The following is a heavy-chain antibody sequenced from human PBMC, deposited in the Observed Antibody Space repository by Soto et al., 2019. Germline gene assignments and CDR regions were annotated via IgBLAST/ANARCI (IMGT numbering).Heavy chain of an antibody. V-gene: IGHV4-39*01. CDR3: ARQDLVNYYYGMDV. CDR2: IYYSGST. CDR1: GGSISSSSYY. J-gene: IGHJ6*02. D-gene: IGHD2-21*01. Sequence: PSETLSLTCTVSGGSISSSSYYWGWIRRPPGKGLEWIGSIYYSGSTYYNPSLKSRVTISVDTPKNQFSLKLSSVTAADTAVYYCARQDLVNYYYGMDVWGQGTTVTVSS.